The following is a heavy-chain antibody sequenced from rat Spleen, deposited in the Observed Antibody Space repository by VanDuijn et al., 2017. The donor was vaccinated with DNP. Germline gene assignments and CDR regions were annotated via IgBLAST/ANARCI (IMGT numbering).Heavy chain of an antibody. V-gene: IGHV5S10*01. CDR2: IIYDGSGA. J-gene: IGHJ2*01. Sequence: EVQLVESGGGLVQPGRSLRLSCAASGFIFSDYAMAWVRQSPKMGLEWVATIIYDGSGAFYRDSVTGRFTISRDFAKSTLYLQMDSLRSEDSATYYCTTRGIYGGYDFWGQGVMVTVSS. D-gene: IGHD1-11*01. CDR1: GFIFSDYA. CDR3: TTRGIYGGYDF.